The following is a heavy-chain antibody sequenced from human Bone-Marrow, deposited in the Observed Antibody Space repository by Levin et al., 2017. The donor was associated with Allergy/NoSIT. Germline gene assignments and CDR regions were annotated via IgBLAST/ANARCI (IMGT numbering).Heavy chain of an antibody. D-gene: IGHD4-17*01. CDR1: GFTFSSYA. CDR2: ISYDGSNK. CDR3: ARDLLDATVTRVVGYYFDY. V-gene: IGHV3-30-3*01. Sequence: GGSLRLSCAASGFTFSSYAMHWVRQAPGKGLEWVAVISYDGSNKYYADSVKGRFTISRDNSKNTLYLQMNSLRAEDTAVYYCARDLLDATVTRVVGYYFDYWGQGTLVTVSS. J-gene: IGHJ4*02.